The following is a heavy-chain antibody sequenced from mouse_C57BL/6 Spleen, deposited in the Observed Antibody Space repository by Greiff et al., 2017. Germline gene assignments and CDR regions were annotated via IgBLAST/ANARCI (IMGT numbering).Heavy chain of an antibody. D-gene: IGHD1-1*01. CDR3: ANYYGSSPFAD. Sequence: EVQLQQPGPELVKPGASVKMSCKASGYTFTVYYMHWVKQSHGQSLEWIGYINPNNGGTSYNQKFKGKATLTVNKSSSTAYMELRSLPSEDSAVYYCANYYGSSPFADWGQGTLVTVAA. V-gene: IGHV1-22*01. CDR1: GYTFTVYY. CDR2: INPNNGGT. J-gene: IGHJ3*01.